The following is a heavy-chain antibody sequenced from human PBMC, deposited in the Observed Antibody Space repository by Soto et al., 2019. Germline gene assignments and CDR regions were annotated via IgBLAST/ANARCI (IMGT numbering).Heavy chain of an antibody. CDR2: INPNSGGT. V-gene: IGHV1-2*04. D-gene: IGHD3-3*01. CDR1: GYTFTGYY. J-gene: IGHJ6*03. CDR3: ARGEEFLEALRTRGYYYYMDV. Sequence: ASVKVSCKASGYTFTGYYMHWVRQAPGQGLEWMGWINPNSGGTNYAQKFQGWVTMTRDTSISTAYMELSRLRSDDTAVYYCARGEEFLEALRTRGYYYYMDVWGKGTTVTVSS.